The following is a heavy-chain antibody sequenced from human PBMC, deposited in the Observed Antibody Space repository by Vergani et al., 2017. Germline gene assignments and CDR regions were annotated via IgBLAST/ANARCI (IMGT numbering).Heavy chain of an antibody. V-gene: IGHV4-59*02. Sequence: QVKLQESGPGLVKPSETLSLTCTVSGASVNSYYWSWIRQPPGKGLECMGYVSFHGDTLYDPSVKGRMTISLNTSSNQFSLYLTSVTAAEPAVYYCAREPDYYYYYMDVWGKGSTVTVSS. CDR3: AREPDYYYYYMDV. J-gene: IGHJ6*03. CDR1: GASVNSYY. CDR2: VSFHGDT.